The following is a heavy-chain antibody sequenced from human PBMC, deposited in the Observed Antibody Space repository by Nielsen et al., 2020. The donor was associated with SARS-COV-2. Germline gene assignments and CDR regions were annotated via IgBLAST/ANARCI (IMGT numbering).Heavy chain of an antibody. CDR1: GGSISSGDYY. V-gene: IGHV4-30-4*01. CDR3: AARKKGPAARLVFDY. CDR2: IYYSGST. D-gene: IGHD2-2*01. Sequence: SETLSLTCTVSGGSISSGDYYWSWIRQSPGKGLEWIGYIYYSGSTYYNPSLKSRVTISVDTSKNQFSLKLSSVTAADTAVYYCAARKKGPAARLVFDYWGQGTLVTVSS. J-gene: IGHJ4*02.